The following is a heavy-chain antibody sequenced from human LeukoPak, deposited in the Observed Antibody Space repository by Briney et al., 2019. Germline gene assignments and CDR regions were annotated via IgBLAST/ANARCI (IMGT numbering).Heavy chain of an antibody. J-gene: IGHJ4*02. V-gene: IGHV4-38-2*02. CDR3: AIKPSNDGGNPMVPAHFDY. Sequence: SETLSLTCTVSGYSISSGYYWGWIRPPPGKGLEWIAIIYHSGSTYYNPSLKSADTILVDASKNQFSLNLSSVTAADTAGYYCAIKPSNDGGNPMVPAHFDYWGQGTLVIVSS. CDR2: IYHSGST. D-gene: IGHD4-23*01. CDR1: GYSISSGYY.